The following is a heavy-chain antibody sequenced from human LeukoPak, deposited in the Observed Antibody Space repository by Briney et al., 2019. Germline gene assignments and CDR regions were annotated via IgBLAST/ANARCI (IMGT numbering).Heavy chain of an antibody. Sequence: SGTLSLTCVVSGDSITSSRWWNWVCQAPGKGLEWIGETHHGGSTNYNPSLKSRVTISVDKSKNQFSLKMNSVTAADTAVYYCARSRSTTTYYGMDVWGQGTTVTVSS. CDR1: GDSITSSRW. J-gene: IGHJ6*02. D-gene: IGHD2-2*01. V-gene: IGHV4-4*02. CDR2: THHGGST. CDR3: ARSRSTTTYYGMDV.